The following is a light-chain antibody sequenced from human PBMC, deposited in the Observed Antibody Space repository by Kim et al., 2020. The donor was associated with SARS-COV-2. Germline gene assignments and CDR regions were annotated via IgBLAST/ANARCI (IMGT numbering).Light chain of an antibody. J-gene: IGLJ3*02. V-gene: IGLV2-14*01. CDR1: SSDVGGYNY. Sequence: QSALTQAASVSGSPGQSITISCTGTSSDVGGYNYVSWYQQHPGKAPKLMIYDVSKRPSCVSNRFSGSKSGNTASLTISGLQADDEADYYCTSYTSSSTWVFGGGTQLTVL. CDR3: TSYTSSSTWV. CDR2: DVS.